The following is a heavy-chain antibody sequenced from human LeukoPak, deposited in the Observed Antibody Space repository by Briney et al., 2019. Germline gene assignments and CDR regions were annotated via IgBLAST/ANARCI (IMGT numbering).Heavy chain of an antibody. D-gene: IGHD1-26*01. V-gene: IGHV4-34*01. CDR1: GGSFSGYY. J-gene: IGHJ3*02. CDR3: ARPSGSYFMGIAFDI. CDR2: IYHRGST. Sequence: NPSETLSLTCAVYGGSFSGYYWSWIRQPPAKGLEWIGEIYHRGSTNYNPSLKSRVTISVDKSKNQFSLKLSSVTAADTAVYYCARPSGSYFMGIAFDIWGQGTMVTVSS.